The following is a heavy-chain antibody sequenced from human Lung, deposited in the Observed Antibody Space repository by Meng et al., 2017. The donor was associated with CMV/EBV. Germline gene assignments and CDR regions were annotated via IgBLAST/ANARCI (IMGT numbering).Heavy chain of an antibody. CDR1: GFTLSSYW. J-gene: IGHJ6*02. CDR2: IKQDGSEK. Sequence: GGSLRLXCAASGFTLSSYWMSWVRQAPGKGLEWVANIKQDGSEKYYVDSVKGRFTISRDNAKNSLYLQMNSLRAEDTAVYYCARDSKISSGSSSYYYYYGMDVWGQGTTVTVSS. CDR3: ARDSKISSGSSSYYYYYGMDV. V-gene: IGHV3-7*01. D-gene: IGHD6-6*01.